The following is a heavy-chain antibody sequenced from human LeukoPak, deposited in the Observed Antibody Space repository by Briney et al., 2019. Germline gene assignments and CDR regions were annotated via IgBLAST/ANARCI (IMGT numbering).Heavy chain of an antibody. V-gene: IGHV3-49*04. J-gene: IGHJ4*02. CDR2: IRSKTYGGTT. Sequence: GRSLRLSCAASGFTFSSYAMSWVRQAPGKGLEWVGFIRSKTYGGTTEHAASVKGRFTISRDESKTIAYLQTNSLKTEHTAVYYCTRVWYSGSHPMVCNNWGQGSLFTVSP. D-gene: IGHD1-26*01. CDR3: TRVWYSGSHPMVCNN. CDR1: GFTFSSYA.